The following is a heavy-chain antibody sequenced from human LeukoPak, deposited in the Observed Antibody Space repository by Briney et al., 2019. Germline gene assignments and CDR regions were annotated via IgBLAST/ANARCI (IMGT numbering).Heavy chain of an antibody. Sequence: GGSLRLPCAASGFTFSNYWMSWVRQAPGKGLEWVANIKQDGSEKYYVDSVKGRFTISRDNAKNSLYLQMNSLRAEDTAVYYCAREEGRGSPFGYWGQGTLVTVSS. D-gene: IGHD2-15*01. J-gene: IGHJ4*02. V-gene: IGHV3-7*03. CDR3: AREEGRGSPFGY. CDR2: IKQDGSEK. CDR1: GFTFSNYW.